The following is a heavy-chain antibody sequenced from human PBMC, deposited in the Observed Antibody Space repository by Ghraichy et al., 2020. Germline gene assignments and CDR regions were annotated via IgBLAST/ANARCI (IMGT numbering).Heavy chain of an antibody. D-gene: IGHD3-22*01. Sequence: SETLSLTCAVYGGSFSGYYWSWIRQPPGKGLEWIGEINHSGSTNYNPSLKSRVTISVDTSKNQFSLKLSSVTAADTAVYYCARFGRYRGRYDSSGYYRKGLDYWGQGTLVTVSS. J-gene: IGHJ4*02. CDR1: GGSFSGYY. V-gene: IGHV4-34*01. CDR3: ARFGRYRGRYDSSGYYRKGLDY. CDR2: INHSGST.